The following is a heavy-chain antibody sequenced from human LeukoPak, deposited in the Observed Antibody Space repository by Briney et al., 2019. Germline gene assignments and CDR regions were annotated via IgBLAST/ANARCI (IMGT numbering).Heavy chain of an antibody. J-gene: IGHJ4*02. V-gene: IGHV3-21*04. D-gene: IGHD6-13*01. Sequence: PGGSLRLSCAPSGFTFSSYSMNWFRQAPGKGLEWVSSISSSSSYIYYADSVKGRFTISRDNAKNSLYLQMNSLRAEDTAVYYCAKSSLAASWYNYWGQGTLVTVSS. CDR2: ISSSSSYI. CDR1: GFTFSSYS. CDR3: AKSSLAASWYNY.